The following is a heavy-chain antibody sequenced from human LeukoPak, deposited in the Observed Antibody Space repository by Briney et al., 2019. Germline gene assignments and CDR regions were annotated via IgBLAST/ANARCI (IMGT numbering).Heavy chain of an antibody. CDR3: ARDATYCTNGVCYTRFDY. CDR1: GFTFTSHW. J-gene: IGHJ4*02. CDR2: MNLDGSEK. D-gene: IGHD2-8*01. V-gene: IGHV3-7*01. Sequence: PGGSLRPSCAASGFTFTSHWMSWVRQAPGKGLEWVARMNLDGSEKYYVDSVKGRFTISRDNAKTSLYLEMNSLRAEDTAVYSCARDATYCTNGVCYTRFDYWGQGTLITVSS.